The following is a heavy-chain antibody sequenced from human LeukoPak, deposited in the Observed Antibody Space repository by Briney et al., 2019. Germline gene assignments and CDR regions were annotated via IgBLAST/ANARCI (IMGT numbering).Heavy chain of an antibody. D-gene: IGHD2/OR15-2a*01. CDR2: IYYNGNT. CDR3: ARGGLNSLLPY. Sequence: SETLSLTCTVSGGSVGSDDYYWNWIRQSPGKGLEWIGYIYYNGNTYYNSSLRSRVTISLDTFRNHFTLNLSSVTAADTAMYYCARGGLNSLLPYWGQGTLVTVSS. J-gene: IGHJ4*02. V-gene: IGHV4-30-4*01. CDR1: GGSVGSDDYY.